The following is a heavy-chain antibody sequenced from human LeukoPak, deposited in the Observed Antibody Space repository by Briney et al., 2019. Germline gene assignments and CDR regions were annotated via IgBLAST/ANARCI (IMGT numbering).Heavy chain of an antibody. J-gene: IGHJ4*02. V-gene: IGHV1-18*01. Sequence: ASVRVSCKTSGYTXSNFGINWVRQAPGQGLEWMGWISGNNDNPNYGQKFQGRLTVTTDTSTSTAYMELRNLRFDDTAVYYCARDGTSTDDYWGQGTLVTVSS. CDR1: GYTXSNFG. CDR2: ISGNNDNP. D-gene: IGHD2-2*01. CDR3: ARDGTSTDDY.